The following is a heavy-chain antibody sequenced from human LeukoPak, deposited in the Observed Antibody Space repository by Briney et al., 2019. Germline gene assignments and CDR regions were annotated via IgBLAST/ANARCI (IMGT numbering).Heavy chain of an antibody. D-gene: IGHD6-13*01. Sequence: AGGSLRLSCAASGFTVSSNYMSWVRQAPGKGLVWVSVIYSGGSTDYADSVKGRFTISRDNSKNTLYLQMNSLRADDTAVYYCARGAAAGSLDWFDPWGQGTLVTVSS. V-gene: IGHV3-66*01. J-gene: IGHJ5*02. CDR2: IYSGGST. CDR1: GFTVSSNY. CDR3: ARGAAAGSLDWFDP.